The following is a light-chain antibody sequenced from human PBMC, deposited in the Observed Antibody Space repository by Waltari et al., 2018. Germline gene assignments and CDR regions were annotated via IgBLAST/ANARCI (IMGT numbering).Light chain of an antibody. V-gene: IGLV2-14*01. CDR2: DVS. CDR3: SSYSRSSTLVV. Sequence: QSALTQPASVSGSPGQSLTISCTGTSNDIGLYDYASWYQQYPGKAPKLIIYDVSNRPSGVSNRFSGSKSGNTASLTISGLQAEDEADYYCSSYSRSSTLVVFGGGDKLTV. J-gene: IGLJ3*02. CDR1: SNDIGLYDY.